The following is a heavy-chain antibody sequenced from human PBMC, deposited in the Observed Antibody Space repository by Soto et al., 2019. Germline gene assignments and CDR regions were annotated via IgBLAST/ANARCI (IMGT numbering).Heavy chain of an antibody. V-gene: IGHV1-69*12. CDR2: IIPVFGTA. CDR1: GGSLSNYG. D-gene: IGHD4-17*01. Sequence: QVQLVQSGAEVKKPGSSVKVSCKASGGSLSNYGISWVRQAPGQGLEWMGGIIPVFGTANYAQKFQGRVTITADESTNIVYMDVTSLRSEDTAVYYCARGDANKIVVTTSSDMDVWGPGTTVTVSS. J-gene: IGHJ6*02. CDR3: ARGDANKIVVTTSSDMDV.